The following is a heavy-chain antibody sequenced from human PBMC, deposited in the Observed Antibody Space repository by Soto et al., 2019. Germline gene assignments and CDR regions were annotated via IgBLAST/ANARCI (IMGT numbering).Heavy chain of an antibody. D-gene: IGHD4-17*01. CDR1: GGTFSSYS. Sequence: QVQLVQSGAEVKKPGSSVKVSCKASGGTFSSYSINWVRQAPGQGLEWMGRITPILGIANYAQKFQGRVTITADKPTRTGYMVLCSLRSEDTAVYYCAREPYGDYSGYWGQGTLVTVSS. CDR3: AREPYGDYSGY. V-gene: IGHV1-69*08. J-gene: IGHJ4*02. CDR2: ITPILGIA.